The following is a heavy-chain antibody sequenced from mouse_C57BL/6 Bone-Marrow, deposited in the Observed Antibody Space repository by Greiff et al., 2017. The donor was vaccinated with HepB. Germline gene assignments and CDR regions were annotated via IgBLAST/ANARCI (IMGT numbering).Heavy chain of an antibody. J-gene: IGHJ4*01. CDR3: ARGVYDYGAMDY. Sequence: EVQLQESGPGLVKPSQSLSLTCSVTGYSITSGYYWNWIRQFPGNKLEWMGYISYDGSNNYNPSLKNRISITRDTSKNQFFLKLNSVTTEDTATYYCARGVYDYGAMDYWGQGTSVTVSS. CDR1: GYSITSGYY. V-gene: IGHV3-6*01. D-gene: IGHD1-3*01. CDR2: ISYDGSN.